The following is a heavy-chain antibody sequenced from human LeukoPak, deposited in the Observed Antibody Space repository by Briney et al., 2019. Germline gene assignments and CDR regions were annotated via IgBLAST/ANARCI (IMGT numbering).Heavy chain of an antibody. CDR2: IYHSGST. J-gene: IGHJ3*02. CDR3: ARPSDLYCSSTSCYEGAFDI. Sequence: PSGTLSLTCAVSGGSISSSNWWSWVRQPPGKGLEWIGEIYHSGSTNYNPSLKSRVTISVDKSKDQFSLKLSSVTAADTAVYYCARPSDLYCSSTSCYEGAFDIWGQGTMVAVSS. V-gene: IGHV4-4*02. D-gene: IGHD2-2*01. CDR1: GGSISSSNW.